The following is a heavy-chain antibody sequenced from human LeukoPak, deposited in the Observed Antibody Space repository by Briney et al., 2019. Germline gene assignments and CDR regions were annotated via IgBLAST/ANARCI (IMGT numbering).Heavy chain of an antibody. J-gene: IGHJ4*02. CDR2: ISYDGSNK. Sequence: GGSPRLSCAASGFSFNSYAMHWARQAPCKGLEWVAVISYDGSNKDYADSVKGRFTISRDKSKNTLYLQMNSLRPDDTAVYYCARALDSSGWNGRDYWGQGTLVTVSS. CDR1: GFSFNSYA. CDR3: ARALDSSGWNGRDY. V-gene: IGHV3-30-3*01. D-gene: IGHD6-19*01.